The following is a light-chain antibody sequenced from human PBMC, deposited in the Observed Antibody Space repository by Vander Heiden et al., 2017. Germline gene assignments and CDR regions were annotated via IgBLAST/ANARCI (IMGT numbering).Light chain of an antibody. V-gene: IGKV1-12*01. J-gene: IGKJ1*01. Sequence: IQLTQSPSSVSASVGDRVTITCRASQGISTWLAWYQQIPGKAPKLLISSASSLQSGVPSRFSGSGSGTDFILTISTLQTEDFATYYCQQANSFPRTFGQGTKVEIK. CDR1: QGISTW. CDR3: QQANSFPRT. CDR2: SAS.